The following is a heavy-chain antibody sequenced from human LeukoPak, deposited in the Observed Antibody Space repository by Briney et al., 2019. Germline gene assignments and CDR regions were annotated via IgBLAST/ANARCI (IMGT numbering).Heavy chain of an antibody. CDR2: ISSSSSYI. CDR1: GFTFSSYS. J-gene: IGHJ6*03. V-gene: IGHV3-21*01. Sequence: GGSLRLSCAASGFTFSSYSMNWVRQAPGKGLEWVSSISSSSSYIYYADSVKGRFTISRDNAKNSLYLQMNSLRAEDTAVYYCARGYSSSWYRVDYYYMDVWGKGTTVTVSS. CDR3: ARGYSSSWYRVDYYYMDV. D-gene: IGHD6-13*01.